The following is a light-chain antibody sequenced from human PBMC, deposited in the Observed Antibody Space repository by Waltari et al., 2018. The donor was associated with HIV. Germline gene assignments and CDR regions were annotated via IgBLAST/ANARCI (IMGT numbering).Light chain of an antibody. Sequence: EIVMTQSPATLSVSPVGRATLSCRASQSVSNSLVWYQPRPGQAPRLLLYGASTRATGIPGRFSGSGSGTEFTLTINSLQSEEFAVYYCQQYNSWPRTFGQGTKVEVK. CDR3: QQYNSWPRT. J-gene: IGKJ1*01. V-gene: IGKV3-15*01. CDR2: GAS. CDR1: QSVSNS.